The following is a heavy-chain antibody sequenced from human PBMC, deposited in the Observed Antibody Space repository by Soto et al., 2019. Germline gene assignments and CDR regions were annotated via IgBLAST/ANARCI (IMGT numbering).Heavy chain of an antibody. D-gene: IGHD2-21*01. CDR2: ISWNSGDK. V-gene: IGHV3-9*01. CDR1: GFRFDDFA. Sequence: VQMVESGGGLVKPGMSLRLSCAASGFRFDDFAMHWVRQGQGKGLEWVSGISWNSGDKDYGDSVKGRFVISRDNDKNSLDLQMNSLRPEDTAVYYCVRGRGPMNRGYFFSWGRGTLVNVSP. J-gene: IGHJ4*02. CDR3: VRGRGPMNRGYFFS.